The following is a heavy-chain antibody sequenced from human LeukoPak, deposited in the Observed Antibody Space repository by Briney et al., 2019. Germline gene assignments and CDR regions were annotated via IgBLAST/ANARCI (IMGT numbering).Heavy chain of an antibody. CDR3: ASDIVVVPAALDP. J-gene: IGHJ5*02. CDR1: GYTFTSYG. CDR2: IIPILGIA. V-gene: IGHV1-69*04. D-gene: IGHD2-2*01. Sequence: SVKVSCKASGYTFTSYGISWVRQAPGQGLEWMGRIIPILGIANYAQKFQGRVTITADKSTSTAYMELSSLRSEDTAVYYRASDIVVVPAALDPWGQGTLVTVSS.